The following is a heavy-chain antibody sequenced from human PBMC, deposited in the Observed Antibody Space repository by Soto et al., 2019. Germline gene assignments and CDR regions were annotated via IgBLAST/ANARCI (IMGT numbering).Heavy chain of an antibody. CDR3: ARVVVGSRLSLDY. D-gene: IGHD1-26*01. J-gene: IGHJ4*02. CDR2: ISPIFGTP. Sequence: QVQLVQSGAEVKKPGSSVTVSCKASGGTFSSYTISWVRQAPGQGLEWMAGISPIFGTPIYAQKFQDRVTITAEDSTMTAYMEMNRLTSEDKAVYYCARVVVGSRLSLDYWGQGTLVTISS. CDR1: GGTFSSYT. V-gene: IGHV1-69*01.